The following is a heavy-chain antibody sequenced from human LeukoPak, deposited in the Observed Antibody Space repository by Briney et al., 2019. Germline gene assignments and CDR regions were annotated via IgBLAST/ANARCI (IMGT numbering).Heavy chain of an antibody. CDR3: ARSSNGVKGDAFDI. D-gene: IGHD2-21*01. V-gene: IGHV1-69*05. CDR1: GGTFSSYA. CDR2: IIPIFGTA. J-gene: IGHJ3*02. Sequence: GSSVKVSCKASGGTFSSYAISWVRQAPGQGLEWMGGIIPIFGTANYAQKFQGRVTITTDESTSTAYMELSSLRSEDTAVYYCARSSNGVKGDAFDIWGQGTMVTVSS.